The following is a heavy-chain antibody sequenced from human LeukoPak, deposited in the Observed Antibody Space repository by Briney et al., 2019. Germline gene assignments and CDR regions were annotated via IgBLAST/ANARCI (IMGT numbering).Heavy chain of an antibody. V-gene: IGHV4-39*07. J-gene: IGHJ5*02. D-gene: IGHD3-10*01. CDR3: ARVLIWFGQLQNWFDP. CDR2: IYHTGPT. CDR1: GGSMTNNTFY. Sequence: SETLSLTCTVSGGSMTNNTFYWGWIRQPPGKGLEWIGSIYHTGPTYYNPSLKSRVTISVETSKNQFSLKLSSVTAADTAVYYCARVLIWFGQLQNWFDPWGPGTLVTVSS.